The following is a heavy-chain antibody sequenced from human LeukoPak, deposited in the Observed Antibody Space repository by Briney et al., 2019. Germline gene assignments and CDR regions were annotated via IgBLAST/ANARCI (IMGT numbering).Heavy chain of an antibody. CDR1: GGSISSYY. Sequence: SETLSLTCTVSGGSISSYYWSWIRQPPGKGLEWIGYIYYSGSTNYNPSLKSRVTISVDTSKNQFSLKLSSVTAADTAVYYCARVHRGRREPHDAFDIWGQGTMVTVSS. CDR2: IYYSGST. CDR3: ARVHRGRREPHDAFDI. D-gene: IGHD3-10*01. V-gene: IGHV4-59*01. J-gene: IGHJ3*02.